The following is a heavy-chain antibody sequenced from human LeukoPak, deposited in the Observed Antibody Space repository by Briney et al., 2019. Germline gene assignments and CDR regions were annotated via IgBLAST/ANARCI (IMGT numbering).Heavy chain of an antibody. J-gene: IGHJ4*02. V-gene: IGHV1-46*01. Sequence: ASVKVSCKASGYTFTSYYMHWVRQAPGQGLEWMGIINPSGGSTSYAQKFQGRVTMTRDTSTSTVYMELSSLRSDDTAVYYCARVPQGVPSDYWGQGTLVTVSS. CDR3: ARVPQGVPSDY. CDR2: INPSGGST. D-gene: IGHD6-6*01. CDR1: GYTFTSYY.